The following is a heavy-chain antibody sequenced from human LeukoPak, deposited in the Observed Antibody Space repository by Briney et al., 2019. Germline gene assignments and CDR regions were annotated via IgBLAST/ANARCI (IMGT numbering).Heavy chain of an antibody. CDR2: ISSSSSYI. V-gene: IGHV3-21*01. CDR3: ARMSGSRGIFDY. Sequence: SGGSLRLSCAASGFTFSNYAMNWVRQAPGKGLEWVSSISSSSSYIYYADSVKGRFTISRDNAKNSLYLQMNSLRAEDTAVYYCARMSGSRGIFDYWGQGTLVTVSS. D-gene: IGHD1-26*01. CDR1: GFTFSNYA. J-gene: IGHJ4*02.